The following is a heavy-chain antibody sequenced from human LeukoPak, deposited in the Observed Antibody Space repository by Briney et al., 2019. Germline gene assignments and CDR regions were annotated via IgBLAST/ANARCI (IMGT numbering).Heavy chain of an antibody. CDR1: GGTFSSYA. CDR3: ISGRYYDLDY. CDR2: IIPIFGTA. Sequence: SVKVSSTASGGTFSSYAISWLRQAPGQGLEWKGGIIPIFGTANYAQKFQGRVTITADESTSTAYMELSSLRSEDTAVYYCISGRYYDLDYWGQGTLVTVSS. D-gene: IGHD1-26*01. J-gene: IGHJ4*02. V-gene: IGHV1-69*01.